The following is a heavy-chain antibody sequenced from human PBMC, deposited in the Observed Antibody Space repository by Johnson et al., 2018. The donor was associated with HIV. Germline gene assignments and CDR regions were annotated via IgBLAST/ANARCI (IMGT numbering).Heavy chain of an antibody. CDR3: TTGRTIFGVVILDAFDI. CDR2: IKSKNDGGTE. Sequence: VQLVESGGGLVKAGGSLRLSCAASGFTFNNAWMSWVRQAPGKGLEWVGRIKSKNDGGTEDYAAPVKGRFTISRDDSKNTLYLQMNSLKTDDTAVYYCTTGRTIFGVVILDAFDIWGQGTMVTGSS. D-gene: IGHD3-3*01. J-gene: IGHJ3*02. V-gene: IGHV3-15*01. CDR1: GFTFNNAW.